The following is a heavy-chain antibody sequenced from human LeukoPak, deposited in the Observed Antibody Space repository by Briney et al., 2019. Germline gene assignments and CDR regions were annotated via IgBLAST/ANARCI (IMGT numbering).Heavy chain of an antibody. D-gene: IGHD2-15*01. V-gene: IGHV3-7*01. CDR3: ARVWCSGGSCFGWDY. J-gene: IGHJ4*02. CDR2: IKRDGSEK. Sequence: GGSLRLSCAASGFTFSGDWMSWVRQAPGKGPEWVANIKRDGSEKYYVDSVKGRFIISRDNAKSSLYLEMNSLRAEDTAVYYCARVWCSGGSCFGWDYWGLGTLVTVSS. CDR1: GFTFSGDW.